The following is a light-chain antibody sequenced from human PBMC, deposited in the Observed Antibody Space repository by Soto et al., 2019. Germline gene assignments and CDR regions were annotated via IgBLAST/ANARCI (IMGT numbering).Light chain of an antibody. CDR3: QQRSNWGIT. J-gene: IGKJ3*01. CDR2: DAS. Sequence: EIVLTQSPATLSLSPGERATLSCRASQSVSSYLAWYQHKPGQAPRLLIYDASNRASGIPARFSGSGSGTDFTLTIISLEPEDFAVYYCQQRSNWGITFGPGTKVDIK. CDR1: QSVSSY. V-gene: IGKV3-11*01.